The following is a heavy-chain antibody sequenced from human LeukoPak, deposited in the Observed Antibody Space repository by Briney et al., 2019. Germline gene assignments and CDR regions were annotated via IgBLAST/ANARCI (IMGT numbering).Heavy chain of an antibody. V-gene: IGHV4-34*01. J-gene: IGHJ5*02. D-gene: IGHD3-22*01. CDR2: INHSGST. CDR3: ARHVKTYYYDSSGYYKGDRRNWFDP. CDR1: GGSFSGYY. Sequence: PSETLSLTCAVYGGSFSGYYWSWLRQPPGKGLEWIGEINHSGSTNYNPSLKSRVTISVDTSKNQFSLKLSSVTAADTAVYYCARHVKTYYYDSSGYYKGDRRNWFDPWGQGTLVTVSS.